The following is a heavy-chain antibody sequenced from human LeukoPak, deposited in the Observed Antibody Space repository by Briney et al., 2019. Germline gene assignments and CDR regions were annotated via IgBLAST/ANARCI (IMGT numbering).Heavy chain of an antibody. V-gene: IGHV3-53*05. D-gene: IGHD6-13*01. CDR2: IYSGGST. J-gene: IGHJ4*02. CDR1: GFTVSSNY. Sequence: GGSLRLSCAASGFTVSSNYMSWVRQAPGKGLEWVSVIYSGGSTYYADSVKGRFTISRDNSKNTLYLQMNSLRAEDTAVYYCAKSSRGQLVLGYFDYWGQGTLVTVSS. CDR3: AKSSRGQLVLGYFDY.